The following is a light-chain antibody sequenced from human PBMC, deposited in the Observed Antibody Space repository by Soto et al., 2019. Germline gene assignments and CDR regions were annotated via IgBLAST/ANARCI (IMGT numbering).Light chain of an antibody. J-gene: IGKJ2*01. Sequence: EIVLTQSPGTLSLSPGERATLSCRASETVRSNFLAWYQQQPGQAPRLLMFSASIRATGIPDRFSGSGSGTDFTLTISRLEPEDSAVYFCHHYSYAADTFGQGTKLEIK. V-gene: IGKV3-20*01. CDR1: ETVRSNF. CDR3: HHYSYAADT. CDR2: SAS.